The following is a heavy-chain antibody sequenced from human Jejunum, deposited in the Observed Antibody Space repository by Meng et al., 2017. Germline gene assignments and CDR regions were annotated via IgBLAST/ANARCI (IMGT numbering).Heavy chain of an antibody. CDR2: ISGSGGIT. J-gene: IGHJ3*01. CDR1: GFTFSRYA. CDR3: AKVTDASGTYYTSAFDV. V-gene: IGHV3-23*01. Sequence: GESLKISCAASGFTFSRYAMSWVRQAPGKGLEWVSVISGSGGITYYAESVKGRFIISRDNYENVLYLQMSSLRGEDTALYFCAKVTDASGTYYTSAFDVWGQGTLVT. D-gene: IGHD3-10*01.